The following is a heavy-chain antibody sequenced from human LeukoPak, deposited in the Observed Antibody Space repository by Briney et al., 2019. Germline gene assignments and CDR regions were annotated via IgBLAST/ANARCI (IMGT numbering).Heavy chain of an antibody. Sequence: KPGGSLRLSCAASGFTFSNYNMNWVRQAPGKGLEWVSCISTRSTYIYYADSVKGRFTISRDNAKNSLYLQMNSLRADDTAVYYCAREEEWYTSGTYYKGFDSLGQGTLVTVSS. J-gene: IGHJ4*02. CDR2: ISTRSTYI. D-gene: IGHD3-10*01. CDR3: AREEEWYTSGTYYKGFDS. CDR1: GFTFSNYN. V-gene: IGHV3-21*01.